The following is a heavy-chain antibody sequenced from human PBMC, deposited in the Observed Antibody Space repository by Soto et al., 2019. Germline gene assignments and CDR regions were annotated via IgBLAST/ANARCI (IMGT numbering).Heavy chain of an antibody. V-gene: IGHV1-69*13. CDR2: IIPIFGTA. D-gene: IGHD6-19*01. J-gene: IGHJ5*02. CDR3: ARSLARRASSGWRRYNWFDP. CDR1: GGTFSSYA. Sequence: SVKVSCKASGGTFSSYAISWVRQAPGQGLEWMGGIIPIFGTANYAQKFQGRVTITADESTSTAYMELSSLRSEDTAVYYCARSLARRASSGWRRYNWFDPWGQGTLVTVSS.